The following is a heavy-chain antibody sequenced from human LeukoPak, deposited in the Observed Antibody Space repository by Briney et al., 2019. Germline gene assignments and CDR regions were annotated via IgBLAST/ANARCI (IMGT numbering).Heavy chain of an antibody. CDR2: IYTTGST. Sequence: SQTLSLTCTVSGGSITTGSYYWIWIRQPAGKGLEWIGRIYTTGSTDYNPSLKSRVTMSVDTSKNQFSLKLTSVTVAATALYYCARAPTSSTSSSSPFEICGQGTMVTVSS. V-gene: IGHV4-61*02. D-gene: IGHD2-2*01. CDR3: ARAPTSSTSSSSPFEI. CDR1: GGSITTGSYY. J-gene: IGHJ3*02.